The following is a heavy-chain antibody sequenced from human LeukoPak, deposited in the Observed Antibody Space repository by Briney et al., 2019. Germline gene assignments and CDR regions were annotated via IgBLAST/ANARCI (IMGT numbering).Heavy chain of an antibody. CDR2: IYTSGSI. J-gene: IGHJ4*02. Sequence: SQTLSLTCTVSGGSISSGSYYWSWIRQPAGKGLEWIGRIYTSGSINYNPSLKRRVTISVDTSKNQFSLKLSFVTAADTAVYYCAREGYSGYDFDYWGQGTLVTVSS. V-gene: IGHV4-61*02. D-gene: IGHD5-12*01. CDR1: GGSISSGSYY. CDR3: AREGYSGYDFDY.